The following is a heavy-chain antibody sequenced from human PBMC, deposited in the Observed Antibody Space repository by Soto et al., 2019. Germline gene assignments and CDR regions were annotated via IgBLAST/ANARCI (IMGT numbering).Heavy chain of an antibody. D-gene: IGHD2-8*01. V-gene: IGHV3-21*01. CDR2: ISSSSSYI. J-gene: IGHJ4*02. CDR1: GFTFSSYS. Sequence: GGSLRLSCAASGFTFSSYSMNWVRQAPGKGLEWVSSISSSSSYIYYADSVKGRFTISRDNAKNSLYLQMNSLRAEDTAVYYCAGRGIVLMVYAEYWGQGTLVTVSS. CDR3: AGRGIVLMVYAEY.